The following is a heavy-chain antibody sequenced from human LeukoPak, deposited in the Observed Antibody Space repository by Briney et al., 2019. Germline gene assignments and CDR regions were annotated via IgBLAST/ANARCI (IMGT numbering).Heavy chain of an antibody. J-gene: IGHJ4*02. CDR3: ARSGFWSAYYNY. V-gene: IGHV4-4*07. D-gene: IGHD3-3*01. CDR1: GGSISGYY. Sequence: SETLSLTCTVSGGSISGYYWTWIRQPAGKGLEWIGRINTSGSTNYNPSLKSRVTMSVDTSKNQFSLKLSSVTAADTAVYYCARSGFWSAYYNYWGQGTLVTVSS. CDR2: INTSGST.